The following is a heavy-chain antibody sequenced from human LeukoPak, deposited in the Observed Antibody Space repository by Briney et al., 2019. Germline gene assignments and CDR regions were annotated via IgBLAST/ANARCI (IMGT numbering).Heavy chain of an antibody. CDR1: GGSINGGNYY. Sequence: SETLSLTCTVSGGSINGGNYYWTWLRQPAGKGLEWIGRISPSGSTNHNPSLKSRVTMSVDTSKNQFSLKLSSVTAADTAVYYCARDSYYYDSSGYYPFDYWGQGTLVTVSS. J-gene: IGHJ4*02. V-gene: IGHV4-61*02. CDR3: ARDSYYYDSSGYYPFDY. D-gene: IGHD3-22*01. CDR2: ISPSGST.